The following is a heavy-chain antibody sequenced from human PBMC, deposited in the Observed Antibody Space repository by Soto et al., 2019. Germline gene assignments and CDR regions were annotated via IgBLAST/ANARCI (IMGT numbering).Heavy chain of an antibody. V-gene: IGHV3-23*01. CDR2: ISRSGDRT. CDR1: KFIINSYA. D-gene: IGHD3-10*01. J-gene: IGHJ4*02. CDR3: AKVGYYGSGSPLGRDY. Sequence: EVQLLESGGGLVQPGESLRLSCGASKFIINSYAMSLVRQAPGTGLEWVSTISRSGDRTYYADSVKGRFTISRDNFKNSLYLQMNSLRVEDTAMYYCAKVGYYGSGSPLGRDYWGQGTLVTVSS.